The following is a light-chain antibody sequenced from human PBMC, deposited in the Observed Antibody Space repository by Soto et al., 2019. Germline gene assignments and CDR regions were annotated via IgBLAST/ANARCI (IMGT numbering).Light chain of an antibody. J-gene: IGLJ1*01. V-gene: IGLV2-14*01. CDR3: SSYTGSSTLYV. CDR2: EVS. Sequence: QSALTQPASVSGSPGQSITISCTGTSSDVGGYNYVSWYQQHPGNAPKLMIYEVSNRPSGVSNRFSGSKSGYTASLTISGLKAEDEADYYCSSYTGSSTLYVFGTGTKVTVL. CDR1: SSDVGGYNY.